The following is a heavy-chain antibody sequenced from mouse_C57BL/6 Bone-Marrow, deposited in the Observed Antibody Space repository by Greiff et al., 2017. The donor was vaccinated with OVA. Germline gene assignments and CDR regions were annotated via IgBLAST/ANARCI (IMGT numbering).Heavy chain of an antibody. Sequence: EVKLMESGGGLVKPGGSLKLSCAASGFTFRSYAMSWVRPTPEKRLEWVATISDGGSYTYYPDNVKGRFTISRDNAKNNLYLQMSHLKSEDTAMYYCAIYDGYYEDWGQGTTLTVSS. J-gene: IGHJ2*01. CDR2: ISDGGSYT. D-gene: IGHD2-3*01. CDR3: AIYDGYYED. CDR1: GFTFRSYA. V-gene: IGHV5-4*03.